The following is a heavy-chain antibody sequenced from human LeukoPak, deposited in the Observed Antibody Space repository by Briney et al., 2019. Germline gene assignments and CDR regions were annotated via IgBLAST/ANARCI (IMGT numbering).Heavy chain of an antibody. CDR3: ARDLGGYSYGSHFDY. Sequence: GGSLRLSCAVGGFTLSTYSMNWVRQAPGKGLEWVSSISSSSSYIYYADSVKGRFTISRDNAKNSLYLQMNSLRAEDTAVYYCARDLGGYSYGSHFDYWGQGTLVTVSS. CDR2: ISSSSSYI. CDR1: GFTLSTYS. V-gene: IGHV3-21*01. D-gene: IGHD5-18*01. J-gene: IGHJ4*02.